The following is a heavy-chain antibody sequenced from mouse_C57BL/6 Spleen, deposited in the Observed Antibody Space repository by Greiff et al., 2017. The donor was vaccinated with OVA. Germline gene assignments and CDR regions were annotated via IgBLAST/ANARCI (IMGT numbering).Heavy chain of an antibody. Sequence: QVQLQQSGPGLVAPSQSLSITCTVSGFSLTSYGVHWVRQPPGKGLEWLVVIWSDGSTTYNSALKSRLSISKDNSKSQVFLKMNSLQTYDTAMYYCARHGDGTTGWYFDVWGTGTTVTVSS. CDR2: IWSDGST. J-gene: IGHJ1*03. CDR1: GFSLTSYG. CDR3: ARHGDGTTGWYFDV. D-gene: IGHD1-1*01. V-gene: IGHV2-6-1*01.